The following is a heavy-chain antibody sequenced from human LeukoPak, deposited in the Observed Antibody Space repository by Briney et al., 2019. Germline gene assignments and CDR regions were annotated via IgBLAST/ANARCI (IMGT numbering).Heavy chain of an antibody. CDR1: GGTFSSYA. CDR3: ATVSV. V-gene: IGHV1-24*01. J-gene: IGHJ4*02. D-gene: IGHD5/OR15-5a*01. Sequence: GASVKVSCKASGGTFSSYAISWVRQAPGKGLEWMGGFDPEDGETIYAQKFQGRVTMTEDTSTDTAYMELSSLRSEDTAVYYCATVSVWGQGTLVTVSS. CDR2: FDPEDGET.